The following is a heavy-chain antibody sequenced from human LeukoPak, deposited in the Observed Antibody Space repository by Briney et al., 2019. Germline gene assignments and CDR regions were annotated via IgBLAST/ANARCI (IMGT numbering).Heavy chain of an antibody. CDR1: GFTFEDYT. D-gene: IGHD3-22*01. Sequence: GGSLRLSCAASGFTFEDYTMHWVRQAPGKTLEWVSLISWDGTPYYTDSVKGRFTISRDNAKNSLYLQMDTLRSEDTAFYYCVKDLSYESSGYVFDYWGKGTLVTVSS. J-gene: IGHJ4*02. CDR2: ISWDGTP. V-gene: IGHV3-43*01. CDR3: VKDLSYESSGYVFDY.